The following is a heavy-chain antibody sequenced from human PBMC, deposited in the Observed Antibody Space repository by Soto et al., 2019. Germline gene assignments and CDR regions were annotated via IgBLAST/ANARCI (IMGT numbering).Heavy chain of an antibody. Sequence: KASETLSLTCTVSGGSISSGNYCWSWIRQPPGKGLEWIVFIHYSGSSYYNPSLKSRVTISVDTSKNQFSLKLDSVTAADTAVYYCARDLDTATYLDYWGHGTLVTVSS. CDR1: GGSISSGNYC. D-gene: IGHD5-18*01. V-gene: IGHV4-30-4*01. CDR3: ARDLDTATYLDY. J-gene: IGHJ4*01. CDR2: IHYSGSS.